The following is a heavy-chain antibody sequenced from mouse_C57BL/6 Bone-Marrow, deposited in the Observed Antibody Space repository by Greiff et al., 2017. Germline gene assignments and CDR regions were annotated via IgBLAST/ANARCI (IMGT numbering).Heavy chain of an antibody. D-gene: IGHD4-1*01. V-gene: IGHV1-54*01. CDR2: INPGSGGT. CDR3: ARSKNWDSWFAY. J-gene: IGHJ3*01. Sequence: QVHVKQSGAELVRPGTSVKVSCKASGYAFTNYLIEWVKQRPGQGLEWIGVINPGSGGTTYNEKFTGKATLTADKSSSTASMQLSSLTSEDSAVYFCARSKNWDSWFAYWGQGTLVTVSA. CDR1: GYAFTNYL.